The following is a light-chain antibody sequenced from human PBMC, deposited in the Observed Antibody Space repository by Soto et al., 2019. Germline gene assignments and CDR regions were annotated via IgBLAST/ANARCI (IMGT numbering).Light chain of an antibody. Sequence: IQLTQSPSSLSASVGERVTISCRASQGISTYLAWYHQKPGKAPRLLIYAASTLQSGVPSRFSGSGSGTDFTLTISSLQHEDFATYYCQQSYYNPTFGQGTKVDIK. J-gene: IGKJ1*01. CDR1: QGISTY. CDR2: AAS. CDR3: QQSYYNPT. V-gene: IGKV1-39*01.